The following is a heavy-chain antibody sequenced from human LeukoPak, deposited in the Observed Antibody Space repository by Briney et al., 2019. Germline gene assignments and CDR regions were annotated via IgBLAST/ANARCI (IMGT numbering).Heavy chain of an antibody. D-gene: IGHD3-22*01. V-gene: IGHV3-53*01. J-gene: IGHJ4*02. CDR1: GFTVSSNY. CDR2: IYSGGST. CDR3: ARAGTYYYDSSGYYYDY. Sequence: GGSLRLSCAASGFTVSSNYMSWVRQAPGKGLEWVSVIYSGGSTYYADSVKGRYTISRDNSKNTLYLQMNSLRAEDTAVYYCARAGTYYYDSSGYYYDYWGQGTLVTVSS.